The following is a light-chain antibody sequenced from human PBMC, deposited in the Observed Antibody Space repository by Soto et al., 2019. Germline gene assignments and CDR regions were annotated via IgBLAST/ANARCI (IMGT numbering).Light chain of an antibody. CDR2: HAS. V-gene: IGKV3-15*01. CDR1: QSIGTN. J-gene: IGKJ2*01. CDR3: QQYNNWPPEYT. Sequence: EIVMTQSPATLSVSPGERATLSCRASQSIGTNLAWYQQTPGQAPRLLIYHASTRATGIPARFSGSGSGTEFTLTISSLQSEDFAVYYCQQYNNWPPEYTFGQGTKLEI.